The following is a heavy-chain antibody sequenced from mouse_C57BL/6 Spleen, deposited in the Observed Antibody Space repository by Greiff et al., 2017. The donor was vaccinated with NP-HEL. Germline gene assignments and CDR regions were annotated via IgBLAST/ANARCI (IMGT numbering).Heavy chain of an antibody. V-gene: IGHV1-52*01. CDR1: GYTFTSYW. CDR3: ASSYYYGSSGYFDV. Sequence: VQLQQPGAELVRPGSSVKLSCKASGYTFTSYWMHWVKQRPIQGLEWIGNIDPSDSDTHYNQKFKDKATLTVDKSSSTAYMQLSSLTSEVSAVYYCASSYYYGSSGYFDVWGTGTTVTVSS. J-gene: IGHJ1*03. D-gene: IGHD1-1*01. CDR2: IDPSDSDT.